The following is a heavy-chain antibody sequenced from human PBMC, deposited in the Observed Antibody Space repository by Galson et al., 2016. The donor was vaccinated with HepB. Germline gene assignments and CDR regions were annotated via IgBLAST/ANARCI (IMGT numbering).Heavy chain of an antibody. D-gene: IGHD3-3*01. CDR3: ARWAIFGVIINY. V-gene: IGHV4-39*01. CDR2: VYYNGTT. J-gene: IGHJ4*02. CDR1: GGSISSRSHY. Sequence: CTVSGGSISSRSHYWGWIRQPPGKGLEWIGHVYYNGTTYHKPSLKSRLTISVDTSKNQFSLKLRSVTAADTALYYCARWAIFGVIINYWGQGTLVAVSS.